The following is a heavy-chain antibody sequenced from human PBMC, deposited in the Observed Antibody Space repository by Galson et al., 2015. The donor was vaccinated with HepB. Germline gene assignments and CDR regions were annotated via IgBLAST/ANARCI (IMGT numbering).Heavy chain of an antibody. CDR1: GFTFDDYA. J-gene: IGHJ3*02. D-gene: IGHD5-24*01. V-gene: IGHV3-9*01. CDR2: ISWNSGSI. CDR3: AKARWLQEKGVGAYAFDI. Sequence: SLRLSCAASGFTFDDYAMHWVRQAPGKGLEWVSGISWNSGSIGYADSVKGRFTISRDNAKNSLYLQMNSLRAEDTALYYCAKARWLQEKGVGAYAFDIWGQGTMVTVSS.